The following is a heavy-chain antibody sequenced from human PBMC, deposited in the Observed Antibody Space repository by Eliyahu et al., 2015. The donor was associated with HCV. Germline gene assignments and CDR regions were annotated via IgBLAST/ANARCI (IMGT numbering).Heavy chain of an antibody. CDR3: ARGRAGWVHSDVIFDY. D-gene: IGHD2-15*01. V-gene: IGHV3-7*03. J-gene: IGHJ4*02. CDR1: GFXFSHYW. Sequence: EVQLVESGGGLVQPGGSVRLSCEASGFXFSHYWXSWVRQAPGTGLXWVXNIKXDGDGKFYLASVRGRFTISRDKAKNSVYLQMNSLGAEDTAVYYCARGRAGWVHSDVIFDYWGQGTLVTVSS. CDR2: IKXDGDGK.